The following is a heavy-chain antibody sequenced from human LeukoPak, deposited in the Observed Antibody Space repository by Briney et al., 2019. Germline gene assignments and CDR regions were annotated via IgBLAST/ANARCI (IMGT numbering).Heavy chain of an antibody. CDR3: ARSLCCSREVDY. J-gene: IGHJ4*02. CDR1: GGSFSGYY. V-gene: IGHV4-34*01. CDR2: INKSGST. Sequence: PSETLSLTCAVYGGSFSGYYWTWIRQPPGKGLEWIGEINKSGSTNYNPSLKSRVTISIDTSKSQFSLKVTSVTAADTAMYYCARSLCCSREVDYWGQGTLVTVSS. D-gene: IGHD6-13*01.